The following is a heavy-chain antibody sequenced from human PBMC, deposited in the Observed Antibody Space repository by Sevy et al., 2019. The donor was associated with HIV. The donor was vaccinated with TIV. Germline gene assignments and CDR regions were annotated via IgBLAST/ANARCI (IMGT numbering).Heavy chain of an antibody. D-gene: IGHD5-12*01. CDR2: MNPNSGNT. J-gene: IGHJ4*02. CDR3: ARIDHNGYLGNFDY. Sequence: ASVKVSCKSSGYTFTTYDINWVRQATGQGLEWMGWMNPNSGNTGYAQKFQGRDTMTSNTSISTAYMELSSLRSEDTAVYYCARIDHNGYLGNFDYWGQGTLVTVSS. CDR1: GYTFTTYD. V-gene: IGHV1-8*01.